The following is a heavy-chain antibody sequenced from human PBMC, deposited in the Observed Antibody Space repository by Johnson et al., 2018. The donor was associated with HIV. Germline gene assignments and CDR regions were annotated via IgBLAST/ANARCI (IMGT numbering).Heavy chain of an antibody. V-gene: IGHV3-66*01. J-gene: IGHJ3*02. Sequence: VQLVESGGGLVQPGGSLRLSCAASGFTVSRNYMNWVRQAPGKGLEWVSVIYSGGSTHYADSVKGRFTISSDNSKNTVYLQMNSLRAEDTAVYYCARGYILTGYSGAFDMWGKGQWSPSLQ. CDR2: IYSGGST. D-gene: IGHD3-9*01. CDR1: GFTVSRNY. CDR3: ARGYILTGYSGAFDM.